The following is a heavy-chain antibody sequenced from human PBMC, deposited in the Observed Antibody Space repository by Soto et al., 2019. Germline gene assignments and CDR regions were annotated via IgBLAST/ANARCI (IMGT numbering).Heavy chain of an antibody. D-gene: IGHD3-22*01. J-gene: IGHJ6*02. Sequence: SETLSLTYAVSAASIASEPWWAWLRQPPGKGLEWIAEVRHTGSTEYSPSLRSRVTISVDKSKNQISLKLSSVTAADTAVYYCARGVVSSGYIPRDYYYSGMDVWGQWTTVTVS. CDR1: AASIASEPW. V-gene: IGHV4-4*02. CDR2: VRHTGST. CDR3: ARGVVSSGYIPRDYYYSGMDV.